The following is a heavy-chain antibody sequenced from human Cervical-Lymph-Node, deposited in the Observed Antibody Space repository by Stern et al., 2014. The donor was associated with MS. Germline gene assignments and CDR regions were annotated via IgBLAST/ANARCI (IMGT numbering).Heavy chain of an antibody. Sequence: EVQLVQSGAEVRKPGESLRISCEVSGYRFTNNWIGWVRQGAGKGLEWMGIIYPGDSETRYSPSFQGQVTILVDKSNSITYLQWSSLKASDTAIYYCARRGHGYMGIDYWGQGTLVTVSS. CDR2: IYPGDSET. CDR1: GYRFTNNW. D-gene: IGHD1-1*01. V-gene: IGHV5-51*03. CDR3: ARRGHGYMGIDY. J-gene: IGHJ4*02.